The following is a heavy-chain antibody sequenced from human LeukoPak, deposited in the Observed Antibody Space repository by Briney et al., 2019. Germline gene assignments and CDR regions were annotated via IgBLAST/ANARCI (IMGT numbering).Heavy chain of an antibody. Sequence: ASVKVSCKASGYTFTSYYMHWVRQVPGQGLEWMGIINPSGGSTSYAQKFQGRVTMTRDTSTSTVYMELSSLRSEDTAVYYCARIGGSYQAFDYWGQGTLVTVSS. V-gene: IGHV1-46*01. CDR1: GYTFTSYY. D-gene: IGHD1-26*01. CDR3: ARIGGSYQAFDY. CDR2: INPSGGST. J-gene: IGHJ4*02.